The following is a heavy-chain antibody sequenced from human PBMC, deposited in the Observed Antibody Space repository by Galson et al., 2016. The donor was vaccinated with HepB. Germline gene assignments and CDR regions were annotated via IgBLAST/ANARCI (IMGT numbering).Heavy chain of an antibody. CDR2: VYYAGNT. Sequence: ETLSLTCFVSGGSISDRLYYWAWVRQPPGKGLEWIATVYYAGNTYYNPSLNGRVTISLDASRSEFYLKLTSLTAADTAVYFCARLHYDSGGGYWGQGTLVTAS. CDR1: GGSISDRLYY. V-gene: IGHV4-39*01. CDR3: ARLHYDSGGGY. J-gene: IGHJ4*02. D-gene: IGHD3-16*01.